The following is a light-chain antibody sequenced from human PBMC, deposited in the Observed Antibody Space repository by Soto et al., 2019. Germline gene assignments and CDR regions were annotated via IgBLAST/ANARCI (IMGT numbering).Light chain of an antibody. CDR1: SSNIGAGYD. CDR3: QSYDSSLSVLYV. CDR2: GNS. J-gene: IGLJ1*01. Sequence: QSVLTQPPSVSGAPGQRVTISCTGSSSNIGAGYDVHWYQQLPGTAPKLLIYGNSNRPSGVPERFSGSKSGTSASLAITGLQAEDEADYYCQSYDSSLSVLYVFGTGTKLTVL. V-gene: IGLV1-40*01.